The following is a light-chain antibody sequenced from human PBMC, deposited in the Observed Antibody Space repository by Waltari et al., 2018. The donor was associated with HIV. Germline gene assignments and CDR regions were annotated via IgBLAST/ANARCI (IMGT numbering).Light chain of an antibody. CDR3: AAWDASLSAWV. V-gene: IGLV1-47*01. J-gene: IGLJ3*02. CDR1: SSNIGSNY. CDR2: RNK. Sequence: QSVLTQPPSASGTPGQRVTISCSGSSSNIGSNYVYWYQHLPGTAPKLLIYRNKERPSGVPDRFYGSKSGTSASLAISGLRAEDEADYYCAAWDASLSAWVFGGGTKLTVL.